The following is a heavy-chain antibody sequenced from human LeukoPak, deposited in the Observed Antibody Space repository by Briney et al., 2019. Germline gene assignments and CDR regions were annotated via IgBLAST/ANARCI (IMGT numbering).Heavy chain of an antibody. CDR3: ANVWGVVVAARF. V-gene: IGHV3-66*01. CDR1: GFTVSSNY. Sequence: GGSLRLSCAASGFTVSSNYMSWVRQAPGKGLEWVSVIYSGGSTYYADSVKGRFTISRDNSKNTLYLQMNSLGPEDTAVYYCANVWGVVVAARFWGKGTTVSISS. J-gene: IGHJ6*04. D-gene: IGHD2-15*01. CDR2: IYSGGST.